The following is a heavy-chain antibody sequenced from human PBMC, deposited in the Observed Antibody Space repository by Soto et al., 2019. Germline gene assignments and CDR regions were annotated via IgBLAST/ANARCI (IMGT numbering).Heavy chain of an antibody. J-gene: IGHJ6*02. D-gene: IGHD3-9*01. CDR1: GYTFTSYY. CDR3: ARDLGYDILTDYYYYYGMDV. Sequence: XSVKVSCKASGYTFTSYYMHWVRQAPGQGLEWMGIINPSGGSTSYAQKFQGRVTMTRDTSTSTVYMELSSLRSEDTAVYYCARDLGYDILTDYYYYYGMDVWGQGSTVTVSS. CDR2: INPSGGST. V-gene: IGHV1-46*01.